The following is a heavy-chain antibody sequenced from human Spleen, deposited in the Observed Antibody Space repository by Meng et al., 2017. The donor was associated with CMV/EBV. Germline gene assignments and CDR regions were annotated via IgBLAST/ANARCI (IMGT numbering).Heavy chain of an antibody. CDR2: IYSGGST. CDR1: GFTVSSNY. J-gene: IGHJ4*02. CDR3: ARLPTIVEYVTSSYQGY. Sequence: GESLKISCAASGFTVSSNYMSWVRQAPGKGLEWVSVIYSGGSTYYADSVKGRFTISRDNSKNTLYLQMNSLRAEDTAVYYCARLPTIVEYVTSSYQGYWGQGTLVTVSS. D-gene: IGHD6-6*01. V-gene: IGHV3-53*01.